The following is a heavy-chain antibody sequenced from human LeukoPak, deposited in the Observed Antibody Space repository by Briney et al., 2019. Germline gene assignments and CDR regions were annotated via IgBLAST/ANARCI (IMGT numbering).Heavy chain of an antibody. CDR1: GGSFSGYY. CDR3: ARGRVLWFGELYPRWFDP. D-gene: IGHD3-10*01. V-gene: IGHV4-34*01. CDR2: INHSGST. Sequence: SETLSLTCAVYGGSFSGYYWSWIRQPPGKGLEWIGEINHSGSTNYNPSLKSRVTISVDTSKNQFSLKLSSVTAADTAVYYCARGRVLWFGELYPRWFDPWGQGTLVTVSP. J-gene: IGHJ5*02.